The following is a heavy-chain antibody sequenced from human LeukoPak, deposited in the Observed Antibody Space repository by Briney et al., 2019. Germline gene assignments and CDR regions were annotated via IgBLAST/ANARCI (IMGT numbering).Heavy chain of an antibody. Sequence: GGSLRLSCTASGFTFGDYAMSWVRQAPGKGLEWVGFIRRKAYGGTTEYAASVKGRFTISRDDSKSIAYLQMNSLKTEDTAVYYCTRGGGQLWFGEFSDYWGQGTLVTSPQ. D-gene: IGHD3-10*01. V-gene: IGHV3-49*04. CDR1: GFTFGDYA. J-gene: IGHJ4*02. CDR3: TRGGGQLWFGEFSDY. CDR2: IRRKAYGGTT.